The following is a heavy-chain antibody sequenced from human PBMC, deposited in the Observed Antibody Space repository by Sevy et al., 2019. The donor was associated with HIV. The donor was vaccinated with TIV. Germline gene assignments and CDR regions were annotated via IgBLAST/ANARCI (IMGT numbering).Heavy chain of an antibody. CDR2: ISGSGGST. CDR3: AKDPRVTVPRVGAFDI. D-gene: IGHD1-26*01. V-gene: IGHV3-23*01. CDR1: GFTFSSYA. Sequence: GGSLRLSCAASGFTFSSYAMSWVRQAPGKGLEWVSAISGSGGSTYYADSVKGRFTISRDNSKNRLYLQMNSLRAEDTAVCYGAKDPRVTVPRVGAFDIWGQGRMVTVSS. J-gene: IGHJ3*02.